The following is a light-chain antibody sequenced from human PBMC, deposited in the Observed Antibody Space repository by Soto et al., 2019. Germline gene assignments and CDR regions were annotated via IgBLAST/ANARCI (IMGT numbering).Light chain of an antibody. V-gene: IGKV4-1*01. CDR3: QQFWHAPK. CDR2: WAS. Sequence: SYSPYSRAVTLGGRATSHSLSNQRVLFVSNNKNFLAWYQQKPGQPPKLFLNWASTRESGVPDRFSGSGSGREFTLTISLLHAEDVAIYYGQQFWHAPKFGQGTKV. CDR1: QRVLFVSNNKNF. J-gene: IGKJ1*01.